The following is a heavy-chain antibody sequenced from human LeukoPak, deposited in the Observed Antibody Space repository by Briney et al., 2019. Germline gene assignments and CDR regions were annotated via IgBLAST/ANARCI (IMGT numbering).Heavy chain of an antibody. J-gene: IGHJ4*02. D-gene: IGHD2-2*01. Sequence: GGSLRLSCAASGFTFSSYAMHWVRQAPGKGLEWVAVISYDGSNKYYADSVKGRFTISRDNSKNTLYLQMNSLRAEDTAVYYCANRYCSSTSCYTFDYWGQGTLVTVSS. CDR2: ISYDGSNK. V-gene: IGHV3-30-3*01. CDR3: ANRYCSSTSCYTFDY. CDR1: GFTFSSYA.